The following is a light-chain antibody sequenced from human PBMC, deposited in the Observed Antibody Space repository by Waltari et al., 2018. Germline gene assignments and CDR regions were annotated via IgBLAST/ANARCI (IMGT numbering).Light chain of an antibody. CDR3: MQALLAPRT. CDR2: SVS. CDR1: QSLLHSNGYTY. J-gene: IGKJ1*01. V-gene: IGKV2-28*01. Sequence: DIVMTQSPLSLPVLPGEPASISCRSSQSLLHSNGYTYLEWYVQKPGQSPQLLIYSVSNRASGVPDRFSGSGSGTDFTLKISRVEAEDVGVYYCMQALLAPRTFGQGTKVEIK.